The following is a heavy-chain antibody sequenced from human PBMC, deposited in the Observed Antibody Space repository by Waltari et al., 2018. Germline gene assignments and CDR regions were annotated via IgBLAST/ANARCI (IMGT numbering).Heavy chain of an antibody. CDR3: AKDTRGGSGTAPDFTF. V-gene: IGHV3-9*01. CDR2: ISWNSGSI. D-gene: IGHD3-10*01. Sequence: EVQLVESGGGLVQPGRSLRLSCAASGFTFDDYAMHWVRHAPGKGLEWVSGISWNSGSIGHADSVKGRFTISRDNAKNSLYLQMNSLRAEDTALYYCAKDTRGGSGTAPDFTFRGQGTLVTVSS. J-gene: IGHJ4*02. CDR1: GFTFDDYA.